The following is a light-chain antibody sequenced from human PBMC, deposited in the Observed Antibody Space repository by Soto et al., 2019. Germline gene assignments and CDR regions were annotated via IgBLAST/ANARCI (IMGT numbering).Light chain of an antibody. CDR1: HSVSSY. V-gene: IGKV3-11*01. CDR2: HAP. Sequence: EIVLPQSPATLSLSPGERATLSCRASHSVSSYLAWYQQKPGQAPRLRIYHAPHRATDIPARFSGSGSGTDFTLTISRLEPEDFAVYYCQQRSNWPPITFGGGTKVDIK. J-gene: IGKJ4*01. CDR3: QQRSNWPPIT.